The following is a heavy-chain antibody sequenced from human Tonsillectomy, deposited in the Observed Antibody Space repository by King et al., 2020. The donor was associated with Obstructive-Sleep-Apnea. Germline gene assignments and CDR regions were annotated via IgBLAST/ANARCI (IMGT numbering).Heavy chain of an antibody. Sequence: VQLVESGGALVKPGGSLTLSCAASGFVFSDFYMSWLRQAPGKGLEWISYISHTGTTTYYADSVKGRFTISRANGMNSLYLHMDSLRAEDTAIFYCARSPTVTHPYFDIWGQGTLVTVSS. CDR1: GFVFSDFY. D-gene: IGHD4-17*01. J-gene: IGHJ4*02. CDR3: ARSPTVTHPYFDI. CDR2: ISHTGTTT. V-gene: IGHV3-11*01.